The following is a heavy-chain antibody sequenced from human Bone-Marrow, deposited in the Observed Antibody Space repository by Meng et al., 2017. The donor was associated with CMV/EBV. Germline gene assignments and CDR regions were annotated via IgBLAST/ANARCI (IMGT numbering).Heavy chain of an antibody. CDR2: INPNSGGT. CDR3: ARVPLQLSDDAFDI. J-gene: IGHJ3*02. Sequence: ASVKVSCKASGYTFTGYYMPWVRQAPGQGLEWMGWINPNSGGTNYAQKFQGRVTMTRDTSISTAYMELSRLRSDDTAVYYCARVPLQLSDDAFDIWGQGTMVTVSS. D-gene: IGHD2-21*01. CDR1: GYTFTGYY. V-gene: IGHV1-2*02.